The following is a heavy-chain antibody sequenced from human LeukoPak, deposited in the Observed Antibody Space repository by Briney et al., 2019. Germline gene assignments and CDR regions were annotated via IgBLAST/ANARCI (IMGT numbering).Heavy chain of an antibody. D-gene: IGHD1-14*01. CDR3: ARHGPQTIRYSTRYFDL. J-gene: IGHJ2*01. CDR1: GGSISSYY. Sequence: SETLSLTCTVSGGSISSYYWSWIRQPPGKGLEWIGYIYYSGSINYNPSLKSRVTISVDTSKNQFSLKLSSVTAADTAVYYCARHGPQTIRYSTRYFDLWGRGTLVTVSS. CDR2: IYYSGSI. V-gene: IGHV4-59*08.